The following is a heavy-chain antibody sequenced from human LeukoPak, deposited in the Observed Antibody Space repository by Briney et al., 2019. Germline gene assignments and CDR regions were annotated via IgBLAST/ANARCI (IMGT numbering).Heavy chain of an antibody. CDR1: GFTFSINT. D-gene: IGHD6-19*01. J-gene: IGHJ5*02. CDR2: ISDNGDYT. V-gene: IGHV3-23*01. Sequence: GGSLRLSCAASGFTFSINTMSWVRQAPGKGLEWVSAISDNGDYTYYADSVKGRFTISRGNSKNTLFLQMNSLRAEDTAIYYCAKSRGIYDTTGWRTYGSWGQGILVTVSS. CDR3: AKSRGIYDTTGWRTYGS.